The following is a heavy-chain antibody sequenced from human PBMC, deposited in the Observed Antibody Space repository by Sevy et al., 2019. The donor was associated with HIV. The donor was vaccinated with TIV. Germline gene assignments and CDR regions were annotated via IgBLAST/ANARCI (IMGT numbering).Heavy chain of an antibody. CDR1: GFSFSSYG. CDR3: ARDVGEGVVVVAVDY. D-gene: IGHD2-15*01. Sequence: GGSLRLSCAASGFSFSSYGMDWVRQAPGKGLDWVAVIWYDETNKYYADSVKGRFTISRDNSKNTVYLQMNSLRAEDTAVYFCARDVGEGVVVVAVDYWGQGTLVTVSS. J-gene: IGHJ4*02. CDR2: IWYDETNK. V-gene: IGHV3-33*01.